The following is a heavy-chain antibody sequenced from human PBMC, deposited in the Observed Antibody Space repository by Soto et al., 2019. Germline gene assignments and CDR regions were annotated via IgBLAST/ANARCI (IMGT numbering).Heavy chain of an antibody. CDR1: GFPFSDYY. CDR2: IGSSSSYT. D-gene: IGHD3-9*01. CDR3: ARRRPTGYYNY. V-gene: IGHV3-11*05. Sequence: QVQLVESGGDLVKPGGSLRLSCAASGFPFSDYYMSWIRQAPGKGLEWVSSIGSSSSYTNYAYSVKGLFTISRDNAKNSLYLQMNSLRAEDTAVYYCARRRPTGYYNYWGQGTLVTVSA. J-gene: IGHJ4*02.